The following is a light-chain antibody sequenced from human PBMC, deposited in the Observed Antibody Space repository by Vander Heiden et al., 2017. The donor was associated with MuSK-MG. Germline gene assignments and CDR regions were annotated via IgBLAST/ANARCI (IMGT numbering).Light chain of an antibody. CDR3: YSTDNSAKDRV. Sequence: SYELTQPHSVSVSPGQTAEIPCSGDALPKRYASWYQQAPGQAPVVVISDDRKRLAGIPERFSGSRSGTMATLTITGAQAEEEAVYYCYSTDNSAKDRVFGGGTTLTVL. V-gene: IGLV3-10*01. J-gene: IGLJ3*02. CDR2: DDR. CDR1: ALPKRY.